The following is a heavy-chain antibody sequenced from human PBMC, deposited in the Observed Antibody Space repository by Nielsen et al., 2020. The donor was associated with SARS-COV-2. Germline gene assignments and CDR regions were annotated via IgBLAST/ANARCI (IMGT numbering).Heavy chain of an antibody. D-gene: IGHD1-26*01. Sequence: SETLSLTCTVSGESINSEGYYWSWIRQNPGKGLEGIGDIDYRGSTYYNTSLRSRASISVDTSKNQFSLRLISVTAADTAVYYCARDDPQRLLHVGWYDPWGRGTLVTVSS. J-gene: IGHJ5*02. CDR3: ARDDPQRLLHVGWYDP. CDR1: GESINSEGYY. V-gene: IGHV4-31*03. CDR2: IDYRGST.